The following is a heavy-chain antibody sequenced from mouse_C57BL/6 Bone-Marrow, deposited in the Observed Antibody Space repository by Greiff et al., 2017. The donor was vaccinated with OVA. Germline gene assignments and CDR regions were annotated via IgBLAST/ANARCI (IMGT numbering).Heavy chain of an antibody. CDR2: IYPGSGST. J-gene: IGHJ1*03. CDR3: ARWGGYFDV. V-gene: IGHV1-55*01. CDR1: GYTFTSYW. Sequence: QVQLQQPGAELVKPGASVKMSCKASGYTFTSYWITWVKQRPGQGLEWIGDIYPGSGSTNYNEKFKSKATLTVDTSTITAYMQLSSLTSEDSAVYYCARWGGYFDVWGTGTTVTVSS.